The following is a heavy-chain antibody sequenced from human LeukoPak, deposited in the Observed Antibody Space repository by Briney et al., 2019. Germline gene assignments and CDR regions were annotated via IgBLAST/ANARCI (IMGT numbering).Heavy chain of an antibody. V-gene: IGHV1-3*01. CDR1: GYTFTTYA. CDR2: INGDNGNT. CDR3: ARAPYDILTGYSLNWFDP. Sequence: ASVTVSCTASGYTFTTYAMHWVRQAPGQRLEWMGWINGDNGNTKYSQKFQGRVTITRDTSAYTAYMELRSLSSADTAVYFCARAPYDILTGYSLNWFDPWGQGTLVTVSS. D-gene: IGHD3-9*01. J-gene: IGHJ5*02.